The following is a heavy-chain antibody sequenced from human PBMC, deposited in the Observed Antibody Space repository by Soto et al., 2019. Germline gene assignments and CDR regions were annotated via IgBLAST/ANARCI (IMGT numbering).Heavy chain of an antibody. CDR1: GYSFSGEN. Sequence: DYGYSFSGENLRWVRQPPGQGLEWMGWINPNSGGTNYAQKFQGRVTMTRDTSISTAYMELSRLRSDDTAVYYCARDGLSSDAFEIWGQGTMVTVSS. CDR3: ARDGLSSDAFEI. V-gene: IGHV1-2*02. CDR2: INPNSGGT. J-gene: IGHJ3*02.